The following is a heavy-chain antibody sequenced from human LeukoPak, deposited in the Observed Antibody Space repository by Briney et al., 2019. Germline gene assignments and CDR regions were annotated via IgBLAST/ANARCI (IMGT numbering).Heavy chain of an antibody. CDR1: GGSISSYY. V-gene: IGHV4-59*01. D-gene: IGHD4-23*01. CDR2: IYYSGST. J-gene: IGHJ4*02. CDR3: ARWDQDYCGHFDY. Sequence: SETLSLTCTVSGGSISSYYWSWIRQPPGKGLEWIGYIYYSGSTNYNPSLKSRVTISVDTSKNQFSLKLSSVTAADTAVYYCARWDQDYCGHFDYWGQGTLVTVSS.